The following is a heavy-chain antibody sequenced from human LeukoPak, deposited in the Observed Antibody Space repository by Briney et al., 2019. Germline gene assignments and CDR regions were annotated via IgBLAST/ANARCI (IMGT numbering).Heavy chain of an antibody. V-gene: IGHV3-53*01. CDR1: GFTVSSST. D-gene: IGHD1-26*01. Sequence: GGSLRLSCAGSGFTVSSSTMSWVRQAPGKGLEWVANLYSDALDGITNYADSVKGRFTISRDNSQNTLYLHMNSLRVEDTATYYCAREIGGGHYYFEHWGQGTVVTVSS. J-gene: IGHJ4*02. CDR3: AREIGGGHYYFEH. CDR2: LYSDALDGIT.